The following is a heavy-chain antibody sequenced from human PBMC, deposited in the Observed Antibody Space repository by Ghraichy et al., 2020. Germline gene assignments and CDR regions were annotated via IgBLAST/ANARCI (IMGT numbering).Heavy chain of an antibody. CDR1: GGSISSSSYY. Sequence: SQTLSLTCTVSGGSISSSSYYWGWIRQPPGKGLEWIGSIYYSGSTYYNPSLKSRVTISVDTSKNQFSLKLSSVTAADTAVYYCARHPIDLNWFDPWGQGTLVTVSS. V-gene: IGHV4-39*01. CDR3: ARHPIDLNWFDP. J-gene: IGHJ5*02. D-gene: IGHD3-9*01. CDR2: IYYSGST.